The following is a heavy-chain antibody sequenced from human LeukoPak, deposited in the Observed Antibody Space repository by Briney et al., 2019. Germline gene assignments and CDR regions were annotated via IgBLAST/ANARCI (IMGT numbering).Heavy chain of an antibody. Sequence: GGSLRLSCAASGFTFSSYWMCWVRQAPGKGLEWVANIKQGGSEKYYADSVKGRFTIPRDNAKNSLHLQLNSLRAEDTAVYSCASGARGTREGGDLYSFDYWGQGTLVTVSS. D-gene: IGHD4-17*01. CDR3: ASGARGTREGGDLYSFDY. CDR2: IKQGGSEK. V-gene: IGHV3-7*01. J-gene: IGHJ4*02. CDR1: GFTFSSYW.